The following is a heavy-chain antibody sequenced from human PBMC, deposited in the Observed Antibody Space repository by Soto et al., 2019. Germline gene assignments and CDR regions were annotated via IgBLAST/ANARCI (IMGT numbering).Heavy chain of an antibody. CDR1: GNSFCDYY. CDR2: KSGSGTHI. V-gene: IGHV3-11*01. CDR3: AKMSSTVSYVPVFF. D-gene: IGHD2-2*01. J-gene: IGHJ4*02. Sequence: QVQLVDSGGGVVKPGGALRLSCSASGNSFCDYYMAWVRQAPGKGLEWISYKSGSGTHIYYAVSVAGRFSISREHGRNSVYLQMNDLRGGDTARYFCAKMSSTVSYVPVFFWGQGTLVTVSS.